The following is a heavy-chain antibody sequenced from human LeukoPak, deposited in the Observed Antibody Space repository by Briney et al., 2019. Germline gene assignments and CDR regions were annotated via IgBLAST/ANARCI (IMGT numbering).Heavy chain of an antibody. CDR2: ARNKARSFTT. D-gene: IGHD1-26*01. CDR3: TRSGATHNGIRDLDH. CDR1: GFTFSDHY. J-gene: IGHJ4*02. Sequence: GGSLRLSCAAPGFTFSDHYMDWVRQAPGKGLEWVGRARNKARSFTTDYAASVKGRFTISRDELKNSLYLQMSSLKTEDTAVYYCTRSGATHNGIRDLDHWGRGTLVTVSP. V-gene: IGHV3-72*01.